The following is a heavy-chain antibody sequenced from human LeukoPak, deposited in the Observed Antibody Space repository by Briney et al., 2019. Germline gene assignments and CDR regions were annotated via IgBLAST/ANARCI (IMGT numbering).Heavy chain of an antibody. CDR1: GFTLSDYW. V-gene: IGHV3-7*01. D-gene: IGHD1-26*01. CDR2: VKQDGSER. J-gene: IGHJ4*02. CDR3: ARLYRWSYSFEY. Sequence: GGSLRLSCAASGFTLSDYWMSWGRQAPGKGLEWVANVKQDGSERNYVDSVKGRFSISRDNAKNSLYLQMNSLRVEDTAVYYCARLYRWSYSFEYWGQGTLVTVSS.